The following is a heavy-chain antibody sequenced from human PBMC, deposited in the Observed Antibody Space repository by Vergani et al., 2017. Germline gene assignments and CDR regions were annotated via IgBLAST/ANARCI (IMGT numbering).Heavy chain of an antibody. D-gene: IGHD4-11*01. Sequence: QVQLQQWGGGLLKPSETLSLTCVVNGGSFSSYHWTWIRQSPGEGLEWVGDIDHTGRPDYTPSLKSRLTMSVDKSRNQFSLPLNSVTATDTAIYFCARVNTETNGHLYYYYYMDVWGQGTAVTGS. CDR3: ARVNTETNGHLYYYYYMDV. V-gene: IGHV4-34*01. CDR1: GGSFSSYH. CDR2: IDHTGRP. J-gene: IGHJ6*03.